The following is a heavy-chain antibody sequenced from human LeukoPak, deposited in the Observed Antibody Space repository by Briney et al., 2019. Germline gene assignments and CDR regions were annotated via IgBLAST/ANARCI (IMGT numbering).Heavy chain of an antibody. J-gene: IGHJ4*02. V-gene: IGHV3-48*03. D-gene: IGHD3-16*01. CDR1: GFTFSSYE. CDR2: ISSSGSTI. CDR3: AKVRWGSDNALDS. Sequence: PGGSLRLSCAASGFTFSSYEMNWVRQAPGKGLEWVSYISSSGSTIYYADSVKGRFTISRDNSMNTLYLQMNSLTAEDTAVYYCAKVRWGSDNALDSWGQGTLVTGSS.